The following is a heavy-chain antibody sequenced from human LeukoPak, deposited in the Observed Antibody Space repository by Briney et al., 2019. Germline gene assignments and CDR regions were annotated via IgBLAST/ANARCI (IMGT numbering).Heavy chain of an antibody. D-gene: IGHD3-3*01. CDR1: GYTFTSYG. CDR3: ARGSPGYYDFWSGYSTFDY. V-gene: IGHV1-18*01. Sequence: ASVKVSCKASGYTFTSYGISWVRQAPGQGLEWMGWISAYNGNTNYAQKLQGRVTMTTDTSTSTAYMELRSLRSDDTAVYYCARGSPGYYDFWSGYSTFDYWGQGTLVTVSS. J-gene: IGHJ4*02. CDR2: ISAYNGNT.